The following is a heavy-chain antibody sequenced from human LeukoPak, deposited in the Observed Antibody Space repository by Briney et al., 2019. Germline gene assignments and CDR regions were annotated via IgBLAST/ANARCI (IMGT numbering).Heavy chain of an antibody. CDR3: ARLYRSSTSCYSIDYYYGMDV. V-gene: IGHV3-21*01. J-gene: IGHJ6*02. D-gene: IGHD2-2*01. Sequence: PGGSLRLSCAASGFTFSSYSMNWVRQAPGKGLEWVSSISSSSSYIYYADSVKGRFTISRDNAKNSLYLQMNSLRAEDTAVYYCARLYRSSTSCYSIDYYYGMDVWGQGTTVTVSS. CDR2: ISSSSSYI. CDR1: GFTFSSYS.